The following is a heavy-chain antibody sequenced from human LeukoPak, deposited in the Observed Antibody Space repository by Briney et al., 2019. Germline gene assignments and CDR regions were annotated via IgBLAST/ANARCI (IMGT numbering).Heavy chain of an antibody. J-gene: IGHJ4*02. Sequence: ASVKVSCKVSGYTLTELSMHWVRQAPGKGLEWMGGFDPEDGETIYAQKFQGRVTMTEDTSTDTAYMELSSVRSEDTAVYYCATPRGNTPWELPDYWGQGTLVTVSS. CDR1: GYTLTELS. CDR2: FDPEDGET. CDR3: ATPRGNTPWELPDY. D-gene: IGHD1-26*01. V-gene: IGHV1-24*01.